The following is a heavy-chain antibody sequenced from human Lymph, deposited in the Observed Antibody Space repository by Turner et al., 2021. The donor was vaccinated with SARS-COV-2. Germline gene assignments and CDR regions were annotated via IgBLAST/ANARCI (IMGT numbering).Heavy chain of an antibody. CDR1: GFTFSSYG. D-gene: IGHD1-26*01. CDR3: ARGAAGEWYFDL. V-gene: IGHV3-33*01. CDR2: IWYDGSNK. Sequence: QVQLVESGGGVVPPGRSLRLSCAASGFTFSSYGMYWVRQAPGKGLEWVAVIWYDGSNKYYADSVKGRFTISRDNSKNTLYLQMNSLRAEDTAVYYCARGAAGEWYFDLWGRGTLVTVSS. J-gene: IGHJ2*01.